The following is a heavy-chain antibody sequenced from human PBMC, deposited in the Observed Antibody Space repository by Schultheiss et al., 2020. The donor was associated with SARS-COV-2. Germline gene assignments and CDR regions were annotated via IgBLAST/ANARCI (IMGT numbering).Heavy chain of an antibody. CDR2: ISYDGNNK. Sequence: GGSLRLSCAASGFTLANYAVHWVRQAPGKGPEWLTVISYDGNNKYYADSVNGRFTISRDNSKNTLHLQMNSLRAEDTAVYYCARRDGYNPSPFDYWGQGTLVTVSS. D-gene: IGHD5-24*01. CDR1: GFTLANYA. CDR3: ARRDGYNPSPFDY. V-gene: IGHV3-30*04. J-gene: IGHJ4*02.